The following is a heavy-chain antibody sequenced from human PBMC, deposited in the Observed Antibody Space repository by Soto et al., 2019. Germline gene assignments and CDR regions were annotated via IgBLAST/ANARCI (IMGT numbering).Heavy chain of an antibody. CDR1: GDSISNNNC. CDR3: ARRRITTFGVVITGYGMDV. J-gene: IGHJ6*02. Sequence: QVQLQESGPGLVKPSGTLSLTCAVSGDSISNNNCWNWVRQPPGKGLEWIGELYHSGTANYNPSLKSRVTISLDKSNNQFSRTLNSVTAADTAVYYCARRRITTFGVVITGYGMDVWGQGTTVTVSS. CDR2: LYHSGTA. D-gene: IGHD3-3*01. V-gene: IGHV4-4*02.